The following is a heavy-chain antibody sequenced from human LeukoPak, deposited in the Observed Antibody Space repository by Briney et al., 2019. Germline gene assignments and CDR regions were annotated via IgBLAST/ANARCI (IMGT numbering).Heavy chain of an antibody. CDR1: GFTFSNYA. CDR3: PRQSYASGWNPFDY. J-gene: IGHJ4*02. V-gene: IGHV3-23*01. D-gene: IGHD6-19*01. CDR2: ISGGGITT. Sequence: GGSLRLSCAASGFTFSNYAMSWVRQAPGKGLEWVSTISGGGITTYYADSAKGLFTISRDNSKNTMFLQMNGLRADDTAVYYCPRQSYASGWNPFDYWGQGILVTVSS.